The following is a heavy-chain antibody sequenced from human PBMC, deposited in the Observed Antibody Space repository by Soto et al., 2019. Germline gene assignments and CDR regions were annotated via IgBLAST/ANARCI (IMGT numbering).Heavy chain of an antibody. V-gene: IGHV4-4*07. CDR1: SGSINSFY. CDR3: ARDRIIGTSYSDY. Sequence: SETLSLTCTVSSGSINSFYWSWIRQPAGKGLEWIGRIHSSGTTNYNPSLKSRVTMSVDTSKNQFSLKLTSVTAADTAVYYCARDRIIGTSYSDYWGQGILV. J-gene: IGHJ4*02. CDR2: IHSSGTT. D-gene: IGHD1-7*01.